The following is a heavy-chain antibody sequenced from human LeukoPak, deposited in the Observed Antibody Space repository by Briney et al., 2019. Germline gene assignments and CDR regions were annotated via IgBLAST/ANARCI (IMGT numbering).Heavy chain of an antibody. V-gene: IGHV3-43D*03. CDR1: GFTFDDYV. D-gene: IGHD6-13*01. Sequence: GGSLRLSCAASGFTFDDYVMHWVRQAPGKGLEWVSLISWDGGASYYTDSVKGRFTISRDNNKNSLYLQMNSLTTDDIAFYYCTKDRGTTSAAGFDYWGQGTLVTVSS. J-gene: IGHJ4*02. CDR2: ISWDGGAS. CDR3: TKDRGTTSAAGFDY.